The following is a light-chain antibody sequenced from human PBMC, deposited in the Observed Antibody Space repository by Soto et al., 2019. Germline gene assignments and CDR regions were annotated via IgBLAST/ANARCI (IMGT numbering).Light chain of an antibody. V-gene: IGKV1-5*01. CDR1: QSISSW. CDR2: DAS. CDR3: QQYNSYSSYT. Sequence: DIQMTQSPSTLSASVGDRVTITCRASQSISSWLAWYQQKPGKAPKLLIYDASSLESGVPSRLSGSGSGTEFTLPISSLQPDDFATYYCQQYNSYSSYTFGQGTKLEIK. J-gene: IGKJ2*01.